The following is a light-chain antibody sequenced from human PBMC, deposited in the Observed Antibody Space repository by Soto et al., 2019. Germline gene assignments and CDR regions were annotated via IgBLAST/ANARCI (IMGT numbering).Light chain of an antibody. CDR3: QPYNNWPLT. CDR2: DTS. J-gene: IGKJ4*01. CDR1: QGIGDT. Sequence: EIVLTPSPDPLSLSPGERAPLSCRASQGIGDTLAWYQHKPGQTPRLLIYDTSTRATGVPTRFSGSRSGAEFTLTINSLQSEDFAVYYCQPYNNWPLTFGGGTKVDIK. V-gene: IGKV3-15*01.